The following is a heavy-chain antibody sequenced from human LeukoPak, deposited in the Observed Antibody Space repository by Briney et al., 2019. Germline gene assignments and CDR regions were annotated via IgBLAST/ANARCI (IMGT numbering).Heavy chain of an antibody. D-gene: IGHD2-2*01. V-gene: IGHV4-61*02. CDR1: GGSISSGSYY. CDR3: AREVVSAAKYDY. CDR2: IYTSGST. J-gene: IGHJ4*02. Sequence: SETLSLTCTVSGGSISSGSYYWSWIRQPAGKGLEWIGRIYTSGSTNYNPSLKSRVTISVDTSKNQFSLKLSSVTAADTAEYYCAREVVSAAKYDYWGQGTLVTVSS.